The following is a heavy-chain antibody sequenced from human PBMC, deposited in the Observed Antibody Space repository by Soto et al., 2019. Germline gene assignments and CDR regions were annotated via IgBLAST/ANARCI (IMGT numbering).Heavy chain of an antibody. Sequence: LRLSCAASGFTFSSYAMHWVRQAPGKGLEWVAVISYDGSNKYYADSVKGRFTISRDNSKNTLYLQMNSMRAEDTAVYYCARKYYYDSSGPPFDYWGQGTLVTVSS. CDR3: ARKYYYDSSGPPFDY. D-gene: IGHD3-22*01. V-gene: IGHV3-30-3*01. CDR1: GFTFSSYA. CDR2: ISYDGSNK. J-gene: IGHJ4*02.